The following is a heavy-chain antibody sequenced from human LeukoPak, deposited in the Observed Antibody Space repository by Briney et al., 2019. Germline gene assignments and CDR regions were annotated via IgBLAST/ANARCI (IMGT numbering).Heavy chain of an antibody. Sequence: SETLSLTCAVYGGSFSGYYWSWIRQPPGKGLEWIGEINHSGSTNYNPSLKSRVTISVDTSKNQFSLKLSSVTAADTAVYYCARDGSSRGYYYGMDVWGQGTTVTVSS. V-gene: IGHV4-34*09. D-gene: IGHD6-6*01. CDR3: ARDGSSRGYYYGMDV. CDR2: INHSGST. CDR1: GGSFSGYY. J-gene: IGHJ6*02.